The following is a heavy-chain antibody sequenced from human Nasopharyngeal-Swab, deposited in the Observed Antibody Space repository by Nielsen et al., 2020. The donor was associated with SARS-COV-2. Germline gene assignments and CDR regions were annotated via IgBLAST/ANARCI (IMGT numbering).Heavy chain of an antibody. CDR3: ARPSSGWSEGHIDY. CDR2: IYPGDSDT. CDR1: GYSFTSYW. J-gene: IGHJ4*02. Sequence: NLSCKGSGYSFTSYWIDWVRQMPGKGLEWMGIIYPGDSDTRYSPSFQGQVTISADKSISTAYLQWSSLKASDTAMYYCARPSSGWSEGHIDYWGQGTLVTVSS. V-gene: IGHV5-51*01. D-gene: IGHD6-19*01.